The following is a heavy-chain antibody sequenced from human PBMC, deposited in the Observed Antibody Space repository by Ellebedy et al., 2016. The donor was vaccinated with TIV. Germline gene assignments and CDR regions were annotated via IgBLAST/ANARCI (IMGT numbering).Heavy chain of an antibody. D-gene: IGHD6-19*01. CDR3: AKIVRQSSGWSTGVDH. J-gene: IGHJ5*02. Sequence: PGGSLRLSCAASGFPFSRHAMSWVRHAPGKGLEWVSAITGGGVGTYYIASVKGRFTISRDNSKNTLYLEMNSLTAEDTAVYFCAKIVRQSSGWSTGVDHWGQGTLVTVSS. CDR1: GFPFSRHA. CDR2: ITGGGVGT. V-gene: IGHV3-23*01.